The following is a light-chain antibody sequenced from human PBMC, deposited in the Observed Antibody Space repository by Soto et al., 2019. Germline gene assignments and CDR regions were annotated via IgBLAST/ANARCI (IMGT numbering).Light chain of an antibody. V-gene: IGLV2-14*01. CDR2: EVT. J-gene: IGLJ2*01. Sequence: QSALTQPASVSGSPGQSITISCTGTSSDVGTYTYVSWYKQHPGKAPKLVIYEVTNQPSGVSNRFAGSKSGNTASLTISGLQAEDEGDYYCSSYSRSNTPVVFGGGTKLTVL. CDR1: SSDVGTYTY. CDR3: SSYSRSNTPVV.